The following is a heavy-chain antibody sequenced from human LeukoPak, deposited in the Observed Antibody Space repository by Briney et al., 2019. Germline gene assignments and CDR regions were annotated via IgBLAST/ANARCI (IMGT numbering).Heavy chain of an antibody. CDR2: INVEGTTT. V-gene: IGHV3-74*01. CDR1: GFTFIRFW. Sequence: PGGSLRLSCAASGFTFIRFWMHWVRQAPGKGLVWVSRINVEGTTTTYADSVEGRFTISRDENTLYLQMNHLRVDDTAVYYCTRGGEEPFDYWGQGTLVTVSS. J-gene: IGHJ4*02. CDR3: TRGGEEPFDY. D-gene: IGHD3-10*01.